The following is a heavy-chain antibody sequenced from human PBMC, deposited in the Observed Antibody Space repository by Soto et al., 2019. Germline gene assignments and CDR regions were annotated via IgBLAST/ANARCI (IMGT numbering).Heavy chain of an antibody. J-gene: IGHJ6*02. CDR1: GFSLSTSGVG. Sequence: QITLKESGPTLVKPTQSLTLTCTFSGFSLSTSGVGVGWIRQPPGKALECLALIYWDNDKRHSPSLKSRLTITNDTSKNQVVLTVTNMDPVDTATYYCSQFTTLFGLDVWGQGNTVTVSS. D-gene: IGHD3-3*01. CDR2: IYWDNDK. CDR3: SQFTTLFGLDV. V-gene: IGHV2-5*02.